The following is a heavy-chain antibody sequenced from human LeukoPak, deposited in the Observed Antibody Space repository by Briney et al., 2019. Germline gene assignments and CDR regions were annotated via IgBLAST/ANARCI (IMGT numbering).Heavy chain of an antibody. CDR2: ISGSGGST. D-gene: IGHD5-18*01. CDR3: ARDPGIQLWLLDY. Sequence: PGGSLRLSCAASGFTFSSYAMSWVRQAPGKGLEWVSAISGSGGSTYYTDSVKGRFTISRDNAKNSLYLQMNSLRAEDTAVYYCARDPGIQLWLLDYWGQGTLVTVSS. CDR1: GFTFSSYA. J-gene: IGHJ4*02. V-gene: IGHV3-23*01.